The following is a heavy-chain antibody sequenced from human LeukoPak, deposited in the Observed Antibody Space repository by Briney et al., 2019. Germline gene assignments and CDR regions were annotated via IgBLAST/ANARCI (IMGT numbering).Heavy chain of an antibody. V-gene: IGHV1-69*13. CDR3: ARESYDSHLDAFDI. J-gene: IGHJ3*02. CDR2: IIPIFGAA. CDR1: GGTFSSYA. Sequence: SVKVSCKASGGTFSSYAISWVRQAPGQGLEWMGGIIPIFGAANYAEKFQGRVTITADESTSTAYMELSSLRSEDTAVYYCARESYDSHLDAFDIWGQGTMVTVSS. D-gene: IGHD3-3*01.